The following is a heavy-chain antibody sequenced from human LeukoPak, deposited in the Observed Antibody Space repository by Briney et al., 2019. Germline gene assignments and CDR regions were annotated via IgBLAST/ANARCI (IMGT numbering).Heavy chain of an antibody. V-gene: IGHV3-66*01. Sequence: GGSLRLSCAASGFTVSSIHMSWVRQAPGEGLEWVSVIYSGGSTYYADSVKGRFTISRDNSKNTLYLQMNSLRAEDTAVYYCARGDYYDSSGYYFLDYWGQGTLVTVSS. CDR3: ARGDYYDSSGYYFLDY. CDR1: GFTVSSIH. CDR2: IYSGGST. D-gene: IGHD3-22*01. J-gene: IGHJ4*02.